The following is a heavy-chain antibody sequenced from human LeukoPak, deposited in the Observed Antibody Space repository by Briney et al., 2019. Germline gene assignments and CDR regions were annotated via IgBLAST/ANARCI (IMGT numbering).Heavy chain of an antibody. D-gene: IGHD3-3*01. J-gene: IGHJ4*02. Sequence: GGSLRLSCAASGFTFSSSWMHWVRQAPGKGLVWVSRINSDGSSTNYADSVKGRFTISRDNAQNTLYLQMNSLRAGDTAVYYCAREGRGGYYGFDYWGQGTLVAVSS. CDR2: INSDGSST. CDR3: AREGRGGYYGFDY. CDR1: GFTFSSSW. V-gene: IGHV3-74*01.